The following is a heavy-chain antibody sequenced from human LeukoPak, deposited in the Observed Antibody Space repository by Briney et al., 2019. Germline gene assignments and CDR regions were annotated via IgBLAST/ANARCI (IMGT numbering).Heavy chain of an antibody. V-gene: IGHV4-34*01. CDR2: INHSGST. CDR1: GGSFSGYY. J-gene: IGHJ4*02. CDR3: ARETSQKGAHYMDV. D-gene: IGHD3-16*01. Sequence: SETLSLTCAVYGGSFSGYYWSWIRQPPGKGLEWIGEINHSGSTNYNPSLKSRVTISVDTSKNQFSLKLSSVTAADTAVYYCARETSQKGAHYMDVWGQGTLVTVSS.